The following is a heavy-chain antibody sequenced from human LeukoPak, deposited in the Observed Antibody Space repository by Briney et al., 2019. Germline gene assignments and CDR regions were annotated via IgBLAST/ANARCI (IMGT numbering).Heavy chain of an antibody. D-gene: IGHD3-16*01. CDR2: ISSSSSYI. CDR3: ARLGGLGVYDAFDI. CDR1: EYTFSTYN. J-gene: IGHJ3*02. V-gene: IGHV3-21*01. Sequence: GGSLRLSCAPSEYTFSTYNMIWVRQAPGKGLEWVSSISSSSSYIYYADSVKGRFNISRDNAKNSLYLQMNKLRAEDTAVYYCARLGGLGVYDAFDIWGQGTMVTVSS.